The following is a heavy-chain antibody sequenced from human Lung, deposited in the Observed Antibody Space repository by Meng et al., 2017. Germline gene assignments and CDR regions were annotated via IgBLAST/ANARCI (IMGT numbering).Heavy chain of an antibody. V-gene: IGHV3-23*04. Sequence: EVQRVESGGGVGQPGGAPRRSCVASGCTFSSYAMTWVRQAPGKGLEWVSSISGSGGSTYYADSVRGRFTISRDNSKNTVYLQMNSLRAEDTAIYYCVRRIEYSSSSGYWGQGTLVTVSS. J-gene: IGHJ4*02. CDR2: ISGSGGST. D-gene: IGHD6-6*01. CDR3: VRRIEYSSSSGY. CDR1: GCTFSSYA.